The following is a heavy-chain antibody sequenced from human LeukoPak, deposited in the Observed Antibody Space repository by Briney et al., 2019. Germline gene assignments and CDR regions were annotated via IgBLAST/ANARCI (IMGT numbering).Heavy chain of an antibody. CDR1: GFTFSSYG. Sequence: GRSLRLSCAASGFTFSSYGMHWVRQAPGKGLEWAAVISYDGSNKYYADSVKGRFTISRDNSKNTLYLQMGSLRAEDMAVYYCARGDSGSYYSYFDYWGQGTLVTVSS. CDR2: ISYDGSNK. CDR3: ARGDSGSYYSYFDY. V-gene: IGHV3-30*03. D-gene: IGHD1-26*01. J-gene: IGHJ4*02.